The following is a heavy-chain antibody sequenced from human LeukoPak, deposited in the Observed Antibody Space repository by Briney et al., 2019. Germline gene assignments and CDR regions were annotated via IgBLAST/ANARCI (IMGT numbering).Heavy chain of an antibody. CDR1: GFTFSNYP. V-gene: IGHV3-30-3*01. D-gene: IGHD6-19*01. CDR3: ARIAVTATRGPDW. J-gene: IGHJ4*02. CDR2: ISYDGNNE. Sequence: PGGSLRLSCAASGFTFSNYPMRWVRQAPGKGLEWVAVISYDGNNEYYADSVQGRFTISRDNSKNTLSLQMNSLRPDDTATYYCARIAVTATRGPDWWGQGTLVTVSS.